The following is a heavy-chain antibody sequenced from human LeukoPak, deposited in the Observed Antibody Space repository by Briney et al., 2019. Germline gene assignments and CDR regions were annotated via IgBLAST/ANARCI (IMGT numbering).Heavy chain of an antibody. CDR1: GCTVSSTY. J-gene: IGHJ4*02. CDR3: ARGGRGDPFDY. Sequence: GGSLTLSCAASGCTVSSTYMTWVRQAPGKGLEWVAVIDGGGYTFYADSVKGRFTISIDNSKNTLSLQMNSLRGEDTAVYYCARGGRGDPFDYWGQGTLVTVSS. CDR2: IDGGGYT. D-gene: IGHD2-21*02. V-gene: IGHV3-53*01.